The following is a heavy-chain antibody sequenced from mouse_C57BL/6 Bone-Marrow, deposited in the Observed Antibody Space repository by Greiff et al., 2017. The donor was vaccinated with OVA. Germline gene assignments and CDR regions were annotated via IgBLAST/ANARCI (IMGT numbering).Heavy chain of an antibody. Sequence: QVQLQQPGAELVRPGSSVKLSCKASGYTFTSYWMDWVKQRPGQGLEWIGNIYPSDSETHYNQKFKDKATLTVDKSSSTAYMQLSSLTSEDSAVYYCARPYDGYYPWFAYWGQGTLVTVSA. J-gene: IGHJ3*01. CDR2: IYPSDSET. CDR3: ARPYDGYYPWFAY. D-gene: IGHD2-3*01. CDR1: GYTFTSYW. V-gene: IGHV1-61*01.